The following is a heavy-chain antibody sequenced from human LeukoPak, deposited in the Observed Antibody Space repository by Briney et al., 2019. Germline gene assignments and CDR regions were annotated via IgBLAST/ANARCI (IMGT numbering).Heavy chain of an antibody. J-gene: IGHJ4*02. D-gene: IGHD3-3*01. V-gene: IGHV4-34*01. CDR3: ARVESGSRWSGYSRAQYYFDY. CDR1: GGSFSGYY. CDR2: INHSGST. Sequence: PSETLSLTCAVYGGSFSGYYWSWIRQPPGKGLEWIGEINHSGSTNYNPSLKSRVTISVDTSKNQFSLKLSSVTAADTAVYYCARVESGSRWSGYSRAQYYFDYWGQGTLVTVSS.